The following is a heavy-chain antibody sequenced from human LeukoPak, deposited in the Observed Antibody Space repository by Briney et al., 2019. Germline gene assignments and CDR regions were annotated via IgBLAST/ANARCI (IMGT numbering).Heavy chain of an antibody. J-gene: IGHJ6*02. Sequence: GESLKISRQGSGYSFTSYWIGWVRQMPGKGLEWMGIIYPGDSDTRYSPSFQGQVTISADKSISTAYLQWSSLKASDTAMYYCARHQYSSSWYFPHRYYYYYGMDVWGQGTTVTVSS. D-gene: IGHD6-13*01. CDR3: ARHQYSSSWYFPHRYYYYYGMDV. CDR1: GYSFTSYW. CDR2: IYPGDSDT. V-gene: IGHV5-51*01.